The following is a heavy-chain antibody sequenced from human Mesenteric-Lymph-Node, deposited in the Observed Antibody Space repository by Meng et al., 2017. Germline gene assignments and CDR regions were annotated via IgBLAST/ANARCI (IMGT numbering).Heavy chain of an antibody. CDR3: ARGELLWDY. J-gene: IGHJ4*02. CDR2: IHYSGTT. V-gene: IGHV4-30-4*01. CDR1: DGFTTSDDYY. Sequence: QVQLQESGPGLVKPSQTLSLTCTVSDGFTTSDDYYWSWIRQPPGKGLEWIGYIHYSGTTYYNPSLKSRIAIPLDTSKNQFSLNLNSVTAADAAVYFCARGELLWDYWGQGTLVTVSS. D-gene: IGHD2-2*01.